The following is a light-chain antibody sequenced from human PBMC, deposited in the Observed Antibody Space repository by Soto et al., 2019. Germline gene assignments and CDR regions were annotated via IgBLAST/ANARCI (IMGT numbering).Light chain of an antibody. CDR3: QHYGSSPYT. Sequence: EIVLTQSPGTLSLSPGERATLSCRASQSVSSSYLAWYQQKPGQAPRLLIYGASSRATGIPDRFSGSGSGTDSTLTISRLEPEDVAVYYCQHYGSSPYTFGQGTKLEIK. CDR1: QSVSSSY. V-gene: IGKV3-20*01. CDR2: GAS. J-gene: IGKJ2*01.